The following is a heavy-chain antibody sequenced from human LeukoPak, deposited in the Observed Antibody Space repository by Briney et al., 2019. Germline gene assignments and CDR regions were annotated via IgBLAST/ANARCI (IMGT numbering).Heavy chain of an antibody. CDR3: ARVLLSYDFWSGYYTHDAFDI. V-gene: IGHV4-59*01. CDR2: IYYSGST. Sequence: TASETLSLTCIVSGGSISSYYWSWIRQPPGKGLEWIGYIYYSGSTNYNPSLKSRVTISVDTSKNQFSLKLSSVTAADTAVYYCARVLLSYDFWSGYYTHDAFDIWGQGTMVTVSS. CDR1: GGSISSYY. J-gene: IGHJ3*02. D-gene: IGHD3-3*01.